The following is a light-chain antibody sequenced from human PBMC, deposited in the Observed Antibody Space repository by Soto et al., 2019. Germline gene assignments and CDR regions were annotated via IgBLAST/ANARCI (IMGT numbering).Light chain of an antibody. CDR2: GAS. J-gene: IGKJ2*01. Sequence: EIVLTQSPGTLSLSPGERATLSCRASQSVSSSYLAWYQQKPGQAPRLLIYGASSRATGIPDRFSGSGSGKDFTLTISRLEPEDFAVYYCQQYGSSPQYTFGQGTKVDIK. CDR1: QSVSSSY. V-gene: IGKV3-20*01. CDR3: QQYGSSPQYT.